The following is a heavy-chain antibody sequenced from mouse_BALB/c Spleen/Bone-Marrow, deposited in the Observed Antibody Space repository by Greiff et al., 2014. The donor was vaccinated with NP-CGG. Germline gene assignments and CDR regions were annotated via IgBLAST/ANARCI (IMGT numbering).Heavy chain of an antibody. CDR1: GYTFTSYY. Sequence: VKLMESGAELVKPGASVKLSCKASGYTFTSYYMYWVKQRPGQGLEWIGEINPNNDGTNFNEKFKSKATLTVDKSPSTAYMQLSSLTSEDSAVYYCARAAYDPYAMDYWGQGTSVTVSS. CDR3: ARAAYDPYAMDY. J-gene: IGHJ4*01. D-gene: IGHD2-3*01. V-gene: IGHV1S81*02. CDR2: INPNNDGT.